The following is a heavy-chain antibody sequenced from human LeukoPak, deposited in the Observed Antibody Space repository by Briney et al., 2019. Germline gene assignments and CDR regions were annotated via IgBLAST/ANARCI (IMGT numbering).Heavy chain of an antibody. J-gene: IGHJ4*02. Sequence: GGSLRLSCAASGFSFNSHAMSWVRQAPGKGLEWVSSISRSGVTTYYADSVKGRFTVIRDISKNTLSLQMNSLRAGDTAVYYCAKDLGYSTGWYAFDCWGQGTLATVSS. CDR1: GFSFNSHA. CDR2: ISRSGVTT. D-gene: IGHD6-19*01. V-gene: IGHV3-23*01. CDR3: AKDLGYSTGWYAFDC.